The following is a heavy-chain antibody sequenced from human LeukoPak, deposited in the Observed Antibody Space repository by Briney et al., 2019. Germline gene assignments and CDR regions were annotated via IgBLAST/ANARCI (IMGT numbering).Heavy chain of an antibody. CDR3: ATLVGGTSGWFDP. CDR1: GYTFSTYG. CDR2: ISAYNGNT. D-gene: IGHD1-26*01. Sequence: ASVKVSCKASGYTFSTYGITWVRQAPGQGLEWMGWISAYNGNTNYAQKLQGRVTMTTDTSTSTAYMELRSLRSDDTAVYYGATLVGGTSGWFDPWGQGTLVTASS. J-gene: IGHJ5*02. V-gene: IGHV1-18*01.